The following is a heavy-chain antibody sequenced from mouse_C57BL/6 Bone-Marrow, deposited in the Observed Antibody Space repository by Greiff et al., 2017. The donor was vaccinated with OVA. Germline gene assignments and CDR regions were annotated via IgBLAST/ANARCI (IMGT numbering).Heavy chain of an antibody. Sequence: QVQLQQPGAELVKPGASVKLSCKASGYTFTSYWMHWVKQRPGRGLEWIGRIDPNSGGTKYNEKFKSKATLTVDTPSSTAYMQLINLTSDDSAVYYCARRIYDGYYWYFDVWGTGTTVTVSS. V-gene: IGHV1-72*01. CDR3: ARRIYDGYYWYFDV. J-gene: IGHJ1*03. CDR2: IDPNSGGT. D-gene: IGHD2-3*01. CDR1: GYTFTSYW.